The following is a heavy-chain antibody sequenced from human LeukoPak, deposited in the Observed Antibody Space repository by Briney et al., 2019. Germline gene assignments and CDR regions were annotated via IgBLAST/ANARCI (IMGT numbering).Heavy chain of an antibody. CDR2: IYYSGST. Sequence: SETLSLTCTVSGGSISSYYWSWIRQPPGKGLEWIGYIYYSGSTNYNPSLKSRVTISVDAPKNQFSLKLSSVTAADTAVYYCAGRRGEPTFDIWGQGTMVTVSS. V-gene: IGHV4-59*08. J-gene: IGHJ3*02. CDR1: GGSISSYY. CDR3: AGRRGEPTFDI. D-gene: IGHD1-26*01.